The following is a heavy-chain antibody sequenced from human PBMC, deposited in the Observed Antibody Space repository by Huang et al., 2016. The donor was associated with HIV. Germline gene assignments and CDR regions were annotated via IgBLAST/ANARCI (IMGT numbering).Heavy chain of an antibody. CDR1: GYSFTNDW. D-gene: IGHD6-6*01. CDR3: ARKLGQYSLQKVFDY. Sequence: EVQLVQSGAEVKKQGESLKISCKGSGYSFTNDWMGGVRPLPGKGLEWVGIISPADSDTKYRPSFHGQATISANRSINTAYLQRSSLRASDTAIYYCARKLGQYSLQKVFDYWGQGTLVTVSS. J-gene: IGHJ4*02. V-gene: IGHV5-51*03. CDR2: ISPADSDT.